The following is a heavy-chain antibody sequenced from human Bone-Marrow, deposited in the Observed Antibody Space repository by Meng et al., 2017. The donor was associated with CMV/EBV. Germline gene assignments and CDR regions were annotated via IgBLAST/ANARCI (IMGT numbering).Heavy chain of an antibody. CDR2: IRFDGTDK. D-gene: IGHD4-23*01. CDR3: AKRDYGGISGVVY. Sequence: LSLTCTASGFTFSRFGMHWVRQAPGKGLEWVAFIRFDGTDKFSLDSVRGRFTVSRDNSKATVYLQMNSLRAEDTALYYCAKRDYGGISGVVYWGQGTLVTVSS. CDR1: GFTFSRFG. V-gene: IGHV3-30*02. J-gene: IGHJ4*02.